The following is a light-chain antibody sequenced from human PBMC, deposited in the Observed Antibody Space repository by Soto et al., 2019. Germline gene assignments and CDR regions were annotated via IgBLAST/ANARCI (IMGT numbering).Light chain of an antibody. CDR3: QQYAGSPST. CDR2: GAS. Sequence: EIVLTQSPGTLSLSPGERATLSCRASQSVSNSYLAWYQQKPGQGPRLLIYGASSRATGIPDRFSGSGSGTDFTLTISRLEPEDFAVYYCQQYAGSPSTFGQGIKVEI. V-gene: IGKV3-20*01. J-gene: IGKJ1*01. CDR1: QSVSNSY.